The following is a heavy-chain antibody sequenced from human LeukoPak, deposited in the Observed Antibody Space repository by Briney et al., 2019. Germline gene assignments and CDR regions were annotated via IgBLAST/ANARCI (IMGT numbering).Heavy chain of an antibody. CDR3: ARVRYSSSFSYYYYMDV. CDR1: GGSTSSSSYY. V-gene: IGHV4-39*07. CDR2: IYYGGST. D-gene: IGHD6-6*01. Sequence: SETLSLTCTVSGGSTSSSSYYWGWIRQPPGKGLEWIGSIYYGGSTYYNPSLKSRVTISVDTSKNQFSLKLSSVTAADTAVYYCARVRYSSSFSYYYYMDVWGKGTTVTVSS. J-gene: IGHJ6*03.